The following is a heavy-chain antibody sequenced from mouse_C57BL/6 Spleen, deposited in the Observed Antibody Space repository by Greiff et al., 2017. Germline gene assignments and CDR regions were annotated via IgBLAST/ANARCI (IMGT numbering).Heavy chain of an antibody. J-gene: IGHJ4*01. D-gene: IGHD2-4*01. V-gene: IGHV5-16*01. CDR3: ARGIYYDYDAAMDY. CDR1: GFTFSDYY. Sequence: EVQLVESEGGLVQPGSSMKLSCTASGFTFSDYYMAWVRQVPEKGLELVANINYDGSSTYYLDSLKSRFIISRDNAKNLLYLQMSSLKSEDTATYYCARGIYYDYDAAMDYWGQGTSVTVSS. CDR2: INYDGSST.